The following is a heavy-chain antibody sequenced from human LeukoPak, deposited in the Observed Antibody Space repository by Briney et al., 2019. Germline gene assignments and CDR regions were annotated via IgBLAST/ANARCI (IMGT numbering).Heavy chain of an antibody. V-gene: IGHV1-2*02. J-gene: IGHJ4*02. CDR3: ARDRYCVSTNCPYDC. CDR2: INPNSGGT. CDR1: GYTFTGYY. D-gene: IGHD2-2*01. Sequence: ASVKVSCEASGYTFTGYYMHWVRQAPGQGLEWMGWINPNSGGTNYAQKFQGRVTMTRDTSISTAYMELSRLRSDDTAVYYCARDRYCVSTNCPYDCWGQGTPVTVSS.